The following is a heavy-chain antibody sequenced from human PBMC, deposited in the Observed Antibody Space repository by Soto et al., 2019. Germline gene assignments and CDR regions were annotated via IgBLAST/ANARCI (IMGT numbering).Heavy chain of an antibody. J-gene: IGHJ4*02. CDR1: GYNFLNYG. D-gene: IGHD3-10*01. CDR2: ISVYHGNT. V-gene: IGHV1-18*04. Sequence: ASVKVSCKTSGYNFLNYGMSWVRQAPGQGPEWMGWISVYHGNTIYAQNFQGRVTMTTDTSTSTAYMELTSLRSDDTGVYYCARDHGGATMALLYWGQGTLVTVSS. CDR3: ARDHGGATMALLY.